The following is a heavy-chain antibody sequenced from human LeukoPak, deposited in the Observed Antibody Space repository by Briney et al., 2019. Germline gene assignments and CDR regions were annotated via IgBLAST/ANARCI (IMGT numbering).Heavy chain of an antibody. J-gene: IGHJ4*02. CDR3: ARVAPIYSSSLYYLDY. D-gene: IGHD6-13*01. V-gene: IGHV3-33*01. Sequence: SGGSLRLSCAASGFTFSGHVMHWVRQVPGKWLEWVAVIWYDGGNKYYGDSVKGRFTISRDNSKNTLYLQMNTLRAEDTAVYYCARVAPIYSSSLYYLDYWGQGTLVTVSS. CDR1: GFTFSGHV. CDR2: IWYDGGNK.